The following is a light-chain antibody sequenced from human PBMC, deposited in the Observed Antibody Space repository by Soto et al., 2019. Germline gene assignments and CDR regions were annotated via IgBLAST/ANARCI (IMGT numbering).Light chain of an antibody. V-gene: IGKV3-20*01. Sequence: EIVLTQSPGTLSLSSGERATLSCRASQSVSSSYLAWYQQKHGQAPRLLIYGASSRVTGIPDRFSGSGSGTYFTFTISRLEPEDFAVYYCQQYGSSPPMYTFGQGTKLEIK. CDR2: GAS. J-gene: IGKJ2*01. CDR1: QSVSSSY. CDR3: QQYGSSPPMYT.